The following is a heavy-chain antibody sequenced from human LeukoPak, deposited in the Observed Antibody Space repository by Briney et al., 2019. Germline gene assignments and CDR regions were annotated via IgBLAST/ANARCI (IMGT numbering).Heavy chain of an antibody. Sequence: ASVKVSCKASGYTFTGYYMHWVRQAPGQGLEWMVWINPNSGGTNYAQKFQGRVTMTRDTSISTAYMELSRLRSDDTAVYYCARDLQVAGSYYNVIGYWGQGTLVTVSS. CDR2: INPNSGGT. CDR1: GYTFTGYY. CDR3: ARDLQVAGSYYNVIGY. J-gene: IGHJ4*02. D-gene: IGHD3-10*01. V-gene: IGHV1-2*02.